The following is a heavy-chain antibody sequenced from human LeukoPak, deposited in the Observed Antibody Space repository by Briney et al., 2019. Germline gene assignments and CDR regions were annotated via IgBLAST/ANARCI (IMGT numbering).Heavy chain of an antibody. J-gene: IGHJ6*03. D-gene: IGHD1-14*01. CDR3: AREPGTDPYYYYYMDV. Sequence: PSETLSLTCAVYGGSFSGYYWSWIRQPPGKGLEWIGEINHSGSTNYNPSLKSRVTMSVDTSKNQFSLKLSSVTAADTAVYYCAREPGTDPYYYYYMDVWGKGTTVTVSS. CDR2: INHSGST. CDR1: GGSFSGYY. V-gene: IGHV4-34*01.